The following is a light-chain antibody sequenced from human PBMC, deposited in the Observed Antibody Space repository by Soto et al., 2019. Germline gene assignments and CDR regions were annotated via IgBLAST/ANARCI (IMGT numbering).Light chain of an antibody. CDR3: QQLNSYPLT. J-gene: IGKJ4*01. CDR2: AAS. CDR1: QGSSNY. V-gene: IGKV1-9*01. Sequence: DIQFTQSPSFLPASVGDRVTITCRASQGSSNYLDWYQQKPGKAPGLLIYAASTLQRWVSSRFSGSGSGTEFSHTISSLQPEDFATYYCQQLNSYPLTFGGGTKVEIK.